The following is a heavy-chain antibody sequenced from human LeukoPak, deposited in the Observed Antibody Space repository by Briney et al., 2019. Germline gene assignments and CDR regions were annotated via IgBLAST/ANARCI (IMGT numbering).Heavy chain of an antibody. J-gene: IGHJ4*02. CDR3: AVNSPYDY. Sequence: PGGSLRLSCAASGFTFSDFWMTWVRQAPGKGLEWVANIKQDGSDKYYVDSVKGRFTISRDNARNSLYLQMNSLRAEDTAVYYCAVNSPYDYWGQGTLVTVSS. CDR1: GFTFSDFW. CDR2: IKQDGSDK. V-gene: IGHV3-7*01. D-gene: IGHD5-18*01.